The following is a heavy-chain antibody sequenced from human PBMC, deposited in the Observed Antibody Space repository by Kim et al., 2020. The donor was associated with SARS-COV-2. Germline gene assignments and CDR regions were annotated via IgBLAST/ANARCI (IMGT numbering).Heavy chain of an antibody. CDR3: ASGGGGGFADY. J-gene: IGHJ4*02. CDR2: T. V-gene: IGHV4-39*01. Sequence: TYHTPPLQSRVTISVDTSKNQFSLKLSSVTAADTAVYYCASGGGGGFADYWGQGTLVTVSS. D-gene: IGHD3-10*01.